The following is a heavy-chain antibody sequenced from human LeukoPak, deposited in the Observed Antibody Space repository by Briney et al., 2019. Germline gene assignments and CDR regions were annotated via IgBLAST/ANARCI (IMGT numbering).Heavy chain of an antibody. D-gene: IGHD1-7*01. CDR1: GYSVSSNCAA. CDR3: GREAGTTYGADWFDP. CDR2: TYYGSKLYT. J-gene: IGHJ5*02. Sequence: SHTLSLTCAVSGYSVSSNCAAWAWITQSPARGLEWVVKTYYGSKLYTDYAMAVKSLITINPDTANNQYSRQLSSVTPEDTAFDYCGREAGTTYGADWFDPWGEGTLVTVSS. V-gene: IGHV6-1*01.